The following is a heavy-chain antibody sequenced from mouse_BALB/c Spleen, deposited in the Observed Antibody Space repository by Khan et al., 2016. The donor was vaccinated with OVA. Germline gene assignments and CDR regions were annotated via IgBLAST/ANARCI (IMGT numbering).Heavy chain of an antibody. CDR2: ISSTGST. CDR3: ARSLYYSYGYALDC. J-gene: IGHJ4*01. Sequence: VQLKQSGPGLVKPSQSLSLTCTVTGYSITSDYAWNWIRQFPGNKLEWMGYISSTGSTSYNPSLKSRISITRDPSKNQFFLQLKSVTTEDTATYYCARSLYYSYGYALDCWGRGTSVTVSS. V-gene: IGHV3-2*02. CDR1: GYSITSDYA. D-gene: IGHD2-14*01.